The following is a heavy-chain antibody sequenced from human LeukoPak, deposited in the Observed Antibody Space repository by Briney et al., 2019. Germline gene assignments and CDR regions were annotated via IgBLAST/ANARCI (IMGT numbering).Heavy chain of an antibody. CDR2: ISWNSGSI. CDR3: AKDRFRYYDSSAFDY. D-gene: IGHD3-22*01. J-gene: IGHJ4*02. V-gene: IGHV3-9*01. Sequence: SLRLSCAAPGFTFGDYAMHWVRQAPGKGLEWVSGISWNSGSIGYADSVKGRFTISRDNAKNSLYLQMNSLRAEDTALYYCAKDRFRYYDSSAFDYWGQGTLVTVSS. CDR1: GFTFGDYA.